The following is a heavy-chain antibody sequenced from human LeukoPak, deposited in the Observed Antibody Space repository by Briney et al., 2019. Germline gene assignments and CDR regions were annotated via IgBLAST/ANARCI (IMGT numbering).Heavy chain of an antibody. Sequence: GASVKVSCKASGYTFTSYAVHWVRQAPGQRLEWMGWIKAGNGDTQYSQNLQGRVTITRDTSASTAYMELSSLRSEDTAVYYCARVDTAMVGYFDYWGQGTLDTVSS. D-gene: IGHD5-18*01. J-gene: IGHJ4*02. CDR3: ARVDTAMVGYFDY. CDR1: GYTFTSYA. V-gene: IGHV1-3*01. CDR2: IKAGNGDT.